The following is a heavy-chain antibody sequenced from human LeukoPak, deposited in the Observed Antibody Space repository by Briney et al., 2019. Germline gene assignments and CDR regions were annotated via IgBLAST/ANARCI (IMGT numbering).Heavy chain of an antibody. CDR2: IYYSGST. D-gene: IGHD3-10*01. V-gene: IGHV4-59*08. J-gene: IGHJ4*02. CDR1: GGSISSDF. CDR3: ARVFWGSGSSPFDY. Sequence: SETLSLTCTVSGGSISSDFWIWVRQPPGKGLEWIGYIYYSGSTNYNPSLKSRVTISVDTSKNQFSLKLSSVTAADTAVYYCARVFWGSGSSPFDYWGQGTLVTVSS.